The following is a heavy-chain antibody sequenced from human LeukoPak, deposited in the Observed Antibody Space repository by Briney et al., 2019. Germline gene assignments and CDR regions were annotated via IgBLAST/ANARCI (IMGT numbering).Heavy chain of an antibody. V-gene: IGHV3-23*01. CDR3: AKARSLGVTAAINY. CDR1: GFTFSSFA. D-gene: IGHD2-2*02. J-gene: IGHJ4*02. CDR2: VSDSDENT. Sequence: PGGSLRLSCAASGFTFSSFAMSWDRQAPGKGLEWVSSVSDSDENTYYADSVKGRFTISRDNSKNTLFLQMDTLRVDDTAVYYCAKARSLGVTAAINYWGRGTLVTVSS.